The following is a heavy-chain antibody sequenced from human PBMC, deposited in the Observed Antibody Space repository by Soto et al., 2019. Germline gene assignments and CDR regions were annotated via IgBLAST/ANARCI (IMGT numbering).Heavy chain of an antibody. CDR3: ATANWSHHYFGP. Sequence: QVRLQQWDTGLLKSSETLSLTCAVYGGSFSGYYWSWLRQPPGKGLEWIGEINHSGSTNYNPSLKSRVTISVDTSNNQFSLKLTSITAADTGVYYCATANWSHHYFGPWGQGTLVTVSS. CDR2: INHSGST. J-gene: IGHJ5*02. D-gene: IGHD1-1*01. V-gene: IGHV4-34*01. CDR1: GGSFSGYY.